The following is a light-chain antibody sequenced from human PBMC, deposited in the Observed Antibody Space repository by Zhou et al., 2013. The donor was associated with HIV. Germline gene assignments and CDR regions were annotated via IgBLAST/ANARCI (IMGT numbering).Light chain of an antibody. CDR1: QGISNY. CDR2: AAS. J-gene: IGKJ4*01. Sequence: DIQMTQSPSSLSASVGERVTITCRASQGISNYLAWSQQKPGKVPSLLIYAASTLQSGVPSRFSGGGSETDFTLTISGLQPEDVATYYCQKXDNAPXTFGGGTTVEI. V-gene: IGKV1-27*01. CDR3: QKXDNAPXT.